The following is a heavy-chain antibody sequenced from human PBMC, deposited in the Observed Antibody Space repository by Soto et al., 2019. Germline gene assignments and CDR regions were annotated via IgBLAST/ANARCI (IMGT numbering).Heavy chain of an antibody. CDR3: VTAVRTRLDN. J-gene: IGHJ4*02. CDR2: ISAYNGNT. Sequence: ASVKVSCKASGCTFTSYGISWVRQAPGQGLEWMGWISAYNGNTNYAQKLQGRVTMTTDTSTSTAYMELRSLRLDDTAVYYCVTAVRTRLDNWGPGTLVTVSS. V-gene: IGHV1-18*01. D-gene: IGHD3-10*01. CDR1: GCTFTSYG.